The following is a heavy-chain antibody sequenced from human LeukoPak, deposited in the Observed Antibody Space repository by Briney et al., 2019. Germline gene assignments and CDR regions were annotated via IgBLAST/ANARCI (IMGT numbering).Heavy chain of an antibody. D-gene: IGHD2-15*01. CDR2: ISGSGGST. Sequence: PGGSLRLSCAASGFTFSSYAMSWVRQAPGKGLKWVSAISGSGGSTYYADSVKGRFTISRDNSKNTLYLQMNSLRAEDTAVYYCAKGPIGYCSGGSCYRPDYWGQGTLVTVSS. CDR3: AKGPIGYCSGGSCYRPDY. CDR1: GFTFSSYA. J-gene: IGHJ4*02. V-gene: IGHV3-23*01.